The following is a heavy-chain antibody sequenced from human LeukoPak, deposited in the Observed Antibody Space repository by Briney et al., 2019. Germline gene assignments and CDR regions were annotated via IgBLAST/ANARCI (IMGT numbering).Heavy chain of an antibody. J-gene: IGHJ6*03. D-gene: IGHD1-26*01. Sequence: GGSLRLSCAASGFTFDDYAMHWVRQAPGKGLEWVSLICWDGGSTYYADSVKGRFNISRDNSKNSLYLQMNSLRAEDNGLYYCAKDRRGSYYYYYYMDVWGKGTTVTVSS. CDR2: ICWDGGST. CDR1: GFTFDDYA. V-gene: IGHV3-43D*03. CDR3: AKDRRGSYYYYYYMDV.